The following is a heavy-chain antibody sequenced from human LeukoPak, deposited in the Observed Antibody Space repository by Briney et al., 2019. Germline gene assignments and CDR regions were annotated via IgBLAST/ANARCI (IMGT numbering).Heavy chain of an antibody. Sequence: GGSLRLSCAASGFSFSHYGMDWVRQAPEKGLEWISYISSSSSTIYYADSVKGRFTISRDNAKNSLYLQMNSLRAEDTALYYCAKDLRFSGSYLFDCWGQGTLVTVSS. CDR2: ISSSSSTI. D-gene: IGHD1-26*01. CDR3: AKDLRFSGSYLFDC. J-gene: IGHJ4*02. CDR1: GFSFSHYG. V-gene: IGHV3-48*04.